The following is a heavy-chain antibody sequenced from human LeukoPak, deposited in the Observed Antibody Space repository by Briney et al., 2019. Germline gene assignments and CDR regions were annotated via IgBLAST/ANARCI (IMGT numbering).Heavy chain of an antibody. CDR3: ATHRRSGSGGSENALEI. V-gene: IGHV4-39*01. Sequence: SETLSLTCTVSGDSTSSSTYYWDWIRQAPGKGLEWIGNIYDSGTTHYNPSLKSRVTISGDTSKNQFSLKLNSVTAADTAIYYCATHRRSGSGGSENALEIWGQGTMVTVSS. CDR2: IYDSGTT. D-gene: IGHD5-12*01. CDR1: GDSTSSSTYY. J-gene: IGHJ3*02.